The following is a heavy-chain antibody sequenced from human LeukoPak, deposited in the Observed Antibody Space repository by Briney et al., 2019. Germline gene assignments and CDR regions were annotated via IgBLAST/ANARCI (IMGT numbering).Heavy chain of an antibody. CDR3: ASGYCSGGSCLHDWFDP. D-gene: IGHD2-15*01. V-gene: IGHV4-59*01. J-gene: IGHJ5*02. CDR2: IYYSGST. CDR1: GGSISSYY. Sequence: SETLSLTCTVSGGSISSYYWSWIRQPPGKGLEWIGYIYYSGSTNYNPSLKSRVTISVDTSKNQFSLKLSSVTAADTAVYYCASGYCSGGSCLHDWFDPWGQGTLVTVSS.